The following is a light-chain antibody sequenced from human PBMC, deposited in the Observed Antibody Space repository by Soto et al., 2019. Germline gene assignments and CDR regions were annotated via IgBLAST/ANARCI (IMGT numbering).Light chain of an antibody. CDR3: QQRYSTPLT. J-gene: IGKJ4*01. CDR2: AAS. CDR1: QSISSY. Sequence: DIQMTQSPSSLSASVGDRVTITCRASQSISSYLNWYQQKPGKAPKLLIYAASSLHSGVPSRFSGSGSGTDFSLTIISRQPADFATYYCQQRYSTPLTFGGGTKVEIK. V-gene: IGKV1-39*01.